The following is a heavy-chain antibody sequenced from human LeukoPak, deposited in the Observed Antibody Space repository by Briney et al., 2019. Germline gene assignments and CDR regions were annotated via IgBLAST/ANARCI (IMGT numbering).Heavy chain of an antibody. CDR3: ARDEHYYGSGTYYRRASTFDI. J-gene: IGHJ3*02. V-gene: IGHV1-18*04. CDR1: GYTFTSYG. CDR2: ISANNGYT. D-gene: IGHD3-10*01. Sequence: ASVKVSCKASGYTFTSYGISWVRQAPGQGLEWMGWISANNGYTNYAQKLQGRVTMTTDTSTTTAYMELTSLTSDDTAVYYCARDEHYYGSGTYYRRASTFDIWGQGTMVTDSS.